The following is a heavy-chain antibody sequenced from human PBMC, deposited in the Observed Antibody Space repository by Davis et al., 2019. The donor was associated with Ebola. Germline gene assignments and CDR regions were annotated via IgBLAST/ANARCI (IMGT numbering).Heavy chain of an antibody. Sequence: SGPTLVKPPQTLTLTCTFSGFSFRTSGVGVGWIRQPPGKALEWLAVIYWDDDKYYSPSLKSRLTITKDTSKNQVVLTMTNMDPVDTATYYCAHLTPKCSTTTCYVFHWFDPWGQGTLVTVSS. J-gene: IGHJ5*02. CDR3: AHLTPKCSTTTCYVFHWFDP. V-gene: IGHV2-5*02. D-gene: IGHD2/OR15-2a*01. CDR1: GFSFRTSGVG. CDR2: IYWDDDK.